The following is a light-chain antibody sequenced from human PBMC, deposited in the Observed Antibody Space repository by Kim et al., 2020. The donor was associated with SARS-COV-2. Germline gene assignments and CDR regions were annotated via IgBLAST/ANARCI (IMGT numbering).Light chain of an antibody. CDR2: EVY. CDR1: SSDIGCYNY. CDR3: SSYTGRNTLV. Sequence: GQSVTFACTGSSSDIGCYNYVSWYQQHPGKVPRLIIYEVYKRPSGVPSRFSGSKSGNTASLTVSGLQPEDEADYYCSSYTGRNTLVFGTGTKVTVL. J-gene: IGLJ1*01. V-gene: IGLV2-8*01.